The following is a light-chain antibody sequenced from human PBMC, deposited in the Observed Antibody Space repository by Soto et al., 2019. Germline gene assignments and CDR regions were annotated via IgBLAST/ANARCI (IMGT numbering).Light chain of an antibody. CDR3: SSYTSSSTLVV. V-gene: IGLV2-14*01. Sequence: QSVLTQPASMSGSPGQSITISCTGTSSDVGGYNYVSWYQQHPGKAPKLMIYDVSNRPSGVSNRFSASKSGNTASLTISGLQAEDEADYYCSSYTSSSTLVVFGGGTKLTVL. CDR1: SSDVGGYNY. CDR2: DVS. J-gene: IGLJ2*01.